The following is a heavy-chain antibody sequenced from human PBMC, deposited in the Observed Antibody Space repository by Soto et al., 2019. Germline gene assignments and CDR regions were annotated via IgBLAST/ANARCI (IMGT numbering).Heavy chain of an antibody. D-gene: IGHD3-9*01. J-gene: IGHJ6*02. CDR3: ARVTPTYHAIYGPKYYYYYYGMDV. CDR1: GGSISSGGYY. CDR2: IYYSGST. V-gene: IGHV4-31*03. Sequence: QVQLQESGPGLVKPSQTLSLTCTVSGGSISSGGYYWSWIRQHPGKGLEWIGYIYYSGSTYYNPSLKSRVTISVDTSKNQFSLKLSSVTAADTAVYYCARVTPTYHAIYGPKYYYYYYGMDVWGQGTTVTVSS.